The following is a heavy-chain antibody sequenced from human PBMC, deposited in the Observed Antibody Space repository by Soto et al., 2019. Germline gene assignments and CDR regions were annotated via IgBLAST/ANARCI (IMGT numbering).Heavy chain of an antibody. Sequence: AASVKVSCKAAGFAFTSSAMQWVRQARGQRLEWIGWIVVGSGNTNYAQKFQERVTITRDMSTSTAYMELSSLRSEDTAVYYCARGGDSYGYGEYYYYGMDVWGQGTTVTVSS. V-gene: IGHV1-58*02. CDR2: IVVGSGNT. CDR3: ARGGDSYGYGEYYYYGMDV. J-gene: IGHJ6*02. CDR1: GFAFTSSA. D-gene: IGHD5-18*01.